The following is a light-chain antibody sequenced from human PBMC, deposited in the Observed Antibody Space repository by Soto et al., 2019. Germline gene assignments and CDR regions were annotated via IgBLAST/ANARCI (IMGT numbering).Light chain of an antibody. J-gene: IGKJ3*01. CDR1: QSVGFN. V-gene: IGKV3-15*01. CDR2: GAI. CDR3: QHYNSWPL. Sequence: EIVLTQSPATLSVSPGEGATLSCRASQSVGFNVAWYQQKPGRAPRLLIYGAINRATGIPARFSGSGSGTDFTLTIGSLQSEDFAVYYCQHYNSWPLFGPGTKVDIK.